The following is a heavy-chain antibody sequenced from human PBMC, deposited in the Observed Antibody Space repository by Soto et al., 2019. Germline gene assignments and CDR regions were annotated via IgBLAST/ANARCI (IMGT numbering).Heavy chain of an antibody. CDR2: IYPGDSDT. CDR3: AATRYYDFWSGYEPNWFDP. J-gene: IGHJ5*02. V-gene: IGHV5-51*01. CDR1: GYSFTSYW. Sequence: GESLKISCKGSGYSFTSYWIGWVRQMPGKGLEWMGIIYPGDSDTRYSPSFQGQVTISADKSISTAYLQWSSLKASDTAMYYCAATRYYDFWSGYEPNWFDPWGQGTLVTVSS. D-gene: IGHD3-3*01.